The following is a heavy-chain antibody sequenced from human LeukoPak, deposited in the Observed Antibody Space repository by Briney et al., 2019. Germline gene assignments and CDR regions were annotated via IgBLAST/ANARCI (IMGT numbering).Heavy chain of an antibody. CDR1: GLTVNSNY. CDR3: ATDYYDRSGDYTVDY. V-gene: IGHV3-53*01. CDR2: IYSGGAT. Sequence: GSLRLSCVASGLTVNSNYMSWVRQSPGKGLEWVSAIYSGGATYYADSVKGRFTVSRDDSKNTLYPQMYRLRVEDTAVYYCATDYYDRSGDYTVDYWGQGTLVTVSS. J-gene: IGHJ4*02. D-gene: IGHD3-22*01.